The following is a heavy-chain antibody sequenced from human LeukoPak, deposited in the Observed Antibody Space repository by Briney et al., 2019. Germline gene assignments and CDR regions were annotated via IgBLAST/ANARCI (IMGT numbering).Heavy chain of an antibody. CDR1: GLTFSTYG. D-gene: IGHD3-16*01. CDR2: INQDGSDA. CDR3: AKWNYAFDS. V-gene: IGHV3-7*01. Sequence: GGSLRLSCAASGLTFSTYGMSWVRQAPGKGLECVANINQDGSDADYVDTVKGRFTVSRDNARGLLYLQMNSLRAADTAVYYCAKWNYAFDSWGQGTLVTVSS. J-gene: IGHJ4*02.